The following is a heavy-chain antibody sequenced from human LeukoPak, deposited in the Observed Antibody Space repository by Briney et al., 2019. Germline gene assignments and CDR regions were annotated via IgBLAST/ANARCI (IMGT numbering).Heavy chain of an antibody. CDR1: GDSFTKYY. J-gene: IGHJ4*02. CDR3: APSVRSGGSYYFDY. CDR2: INPSDGST. D-gene: IGHD2-15*01. V-gene: IGHV1-46*01. Sequence: ASVKVSCKASGDSFTKYYMHWVRQAPGQGLEWMGIINPSDGSTTYTQKFQGRVTMTTDTSTSTVNMELSGLRSEDTAVYYCAPSVRSGGSYYFDYWGQGTLVTVSS.